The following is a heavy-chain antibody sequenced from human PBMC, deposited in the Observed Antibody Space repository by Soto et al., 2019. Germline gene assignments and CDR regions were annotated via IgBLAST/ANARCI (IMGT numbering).Heavy chain of an antibody. CDR1: GYTFTSYA. CDR3: ARDVGATGD. V-gene: IGHV1-3*01. Sequence: QVPLVQSGAEVKKPGASVKASCKASGYTFTSYAMPGVRQAPGQRLEWMGWINAGNGNTTYSQKFQGRVTITRDTSSSTAYMELSSLRSEDAAVYYCARDVGATGDWGKGTVVTVSS. CDR2: INAGNGNT. J-gene: IGHJ4*01. D-gene: IGHD1-26*01.